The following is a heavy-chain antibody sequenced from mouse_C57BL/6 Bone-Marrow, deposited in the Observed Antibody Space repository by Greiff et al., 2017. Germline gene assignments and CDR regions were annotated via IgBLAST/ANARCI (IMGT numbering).Heavy chain of an antibody. CDR3: ARSSYWYVDV. D-gene: IGHD1-1*01. CDR2: INPGSGGT. J-gene: IGHJ1*03. V-gene: IGHV1-54*01. CDR1: GYAFTNYL. Sequence: QVQLQQSGAELVRPGTSVKVSCKASGYAFTNYLIEWVKQRPGQGLEWIGVINPGSGGTNYNEKFKGKATLTADKSSSTAYLQLSSLTSEDSAVYFCARSSYWYVDVWGTGTTVTVSS.